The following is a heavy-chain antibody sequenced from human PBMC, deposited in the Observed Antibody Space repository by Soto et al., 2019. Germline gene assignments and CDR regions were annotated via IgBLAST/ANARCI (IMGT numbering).Heavy chain of an antibody. CDR1: GGSVSSGSYY. CDR2: IYYSGST. D-gene: IGHD6-19*01. J-gene: IGHJ4*02. Sequence: PSETLSLTCTVSGGSVSSGSYYWSWIRQPPGKGLEWIGYIYYSGSTNYNPSLKSRVTISVDTSKNQFSLKLSSVTAADTAVYYCARGWLADFDYWGQGTLVTVSS. CDR3: ARGWLADFDY. V-gene: IGHV4-61*01.